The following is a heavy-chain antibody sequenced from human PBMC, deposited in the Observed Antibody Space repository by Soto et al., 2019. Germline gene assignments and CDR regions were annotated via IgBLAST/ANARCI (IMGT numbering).Heavy chain of an antibody. J-gene: IGHJ6*02. CDR1: GGTFSSYA. Sequence: ASVKVSCKASGGTFSSYAISWVRQAPGQGLEWMGGIIPIFGTANYAQKFQGRVTITADESTSTAYMELSSLRSEDTAVYYSASTYYNPSLKSRVTISVDTSKNQFSLKLSSVTAADTAVYYCARSSIITTVTTFKGRGRDYYYGMDVWGQGTTVTVSS. CDR2: IIPIFGTA. CDR3: ASTYYNPSLKSRVTISVDTSKNQFSLKLSSVTAADTAVYYCARSSIITTVTTFKGRGRDYYYGMDV. V-gene: IGHV1-69*13. D-gene: IGHD3-10*01.